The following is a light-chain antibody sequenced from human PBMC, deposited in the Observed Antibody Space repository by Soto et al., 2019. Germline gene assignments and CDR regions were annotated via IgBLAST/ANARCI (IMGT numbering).Light chain of an antibody. CDR1: SSDIGAYNR. J-gene: IGLJ1*01. Sequence: QSALTQPPSVSGSPGQSVAISCTGTSSDIGAYNRVSWYQQPPGTAPKLMIYDVNNRPSGVPDRFSGSKSGNTASLTISWLQADDEADYYCSSFTSSNTYVFGTGTKVTVL. V-gene: IGLV2-18*02. CDR3: SSFTSSNTYV. CDR2: DVN.